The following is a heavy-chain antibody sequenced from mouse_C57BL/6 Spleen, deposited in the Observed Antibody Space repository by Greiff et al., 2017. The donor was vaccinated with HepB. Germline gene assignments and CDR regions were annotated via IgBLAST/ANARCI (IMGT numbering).Heavy chain of an antibody. J-gene: IGHJ2*01. CDR1: GYTFTSYG. D-gene: IGHD1-1*01. CDR3: ARGRGGSSSFDY. Sequence: QVQLQQSGAELARPGASVKLSCKASGYTFTSYGISWVKQRTGQGLEWIGEIYPRSGNTYYNEKFKGKATLTADNSSSTAYMELRSLTSEDSAVYFCARGRGGSSSFDYWGQGTTLTVSS. CDR2: IYPRSGNT. V-gene: IGHV1-81*01.